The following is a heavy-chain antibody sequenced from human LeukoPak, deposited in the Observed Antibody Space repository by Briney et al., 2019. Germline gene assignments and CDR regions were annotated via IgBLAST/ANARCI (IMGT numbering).Heavy chain of an antibody. D-gene: IGHD6-19*01. CDR3: ARDWHSNGWYDH. J-gene: IGHJ5*02. Sequence: SETLSVTCTVSGGSISSYYWSWVRQPAGKGLEWIGRIYTSGRTNYNPSLKSRVTMSVDTSKNQFSLKLSSVTAADTAVYYCARDWHSNGWYDHWGQKPLVRVSS. V-gene: IGHV4-4*07. CDR1: GGSISSYY. CDR2: IYTSGRT.